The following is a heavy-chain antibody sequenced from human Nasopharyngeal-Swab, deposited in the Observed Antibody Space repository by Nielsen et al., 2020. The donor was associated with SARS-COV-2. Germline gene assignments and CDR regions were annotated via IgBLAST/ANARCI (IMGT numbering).Heavy chain of an antibody. D-gene: IGHD3-10*01. CDR1: GFTFSSYS. J-gene: IGHJ1*01. CDR2: ISSSSSYI. CDR3: ARVTGTPECFQH. V-gene: IGHV3-21*01. Sequence: GESLKISCAASGFTFSSYSMNWVRQAPGKGLEWVSSISSSSSYIYYADSVKGRFTISRDNAKNSLYLQMNSLRAEDTAVYYCARVTGTPECFQHWGQGTLVTVSS.